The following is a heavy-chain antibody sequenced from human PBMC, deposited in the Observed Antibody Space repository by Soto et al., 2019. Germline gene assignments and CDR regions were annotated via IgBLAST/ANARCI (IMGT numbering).Heavy chain of an antibody. J-gene: IGHJ6*02. Sequence: SETLSLTCAVSGGSISSSNWWSWVRQPPGKGLEWIGEIYHSGSTNYNPSLKSRVTISVDKSKNQFSLKLSSVTAADTAVYYCARGSGWYLAGYYYGMDVWAKGPRSPSP. CDR2: IYHSGST. CDR3: ARGSGWYLAGYYYGMDV. CDR1: GGSISSSNW. V-gene: IGHV4-4*02. D-gene: IGHD6-19*01.